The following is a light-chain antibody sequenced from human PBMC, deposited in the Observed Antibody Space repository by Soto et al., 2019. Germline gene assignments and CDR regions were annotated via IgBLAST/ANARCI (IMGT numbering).Light chain of an antibody. Sequence: DIQMTQSPSSVSASVGDRVTITCRASQGIGSWLAWYQQKPGKAPKLLIYTASSLQSGVPSRFSGSGFGTDFTLTISSLQPEDFATYYCQHGNSYTLACGGVTKVDIK. CDR2: TAS. J-gene: IGKJ4*02. V-gene: IGKV1-12*01. CDR1: QGIGSW. CDR3: QHGNSYTLA.